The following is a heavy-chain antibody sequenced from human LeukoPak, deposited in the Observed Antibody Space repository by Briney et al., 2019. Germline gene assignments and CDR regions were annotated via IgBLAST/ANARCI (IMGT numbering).Heavy chain of an antibody. D-gene: IGHD2-15*01. CDR3: VRGGGPSYKYNAFDI. CDR1: GLTSSIFE. CDR2: ISNSGSTT. V-gene: IGHV3-48*03. J-gene: IGHJ3*02. Sequence: GGALRLSCIASGLTSSIFEMNWVRQAPGKGLEWVSYISNSGSTTDYADAVKGRFTISRDNAKNSLYLQMSSLRVEDTAVYYCVRGGGPSYKYNAFDIWGQGTMVTVS.